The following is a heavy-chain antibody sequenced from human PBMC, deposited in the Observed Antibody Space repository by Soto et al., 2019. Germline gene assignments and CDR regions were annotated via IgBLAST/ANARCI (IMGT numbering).Heavy chain of an antibody. Sequence: QVQLQESGPGLVKPSETLSLTCTVSGGSINSYYWSWVRQPPGKGLEWIGYISNSGSTVYNPSLNSGARLSLDTSKTQFSLRLSSVTAADTAMYYCARHNIEGGYRYFENWGQGTLVTVSS. J-gene: IGHJ4*02. CDR2: ISNSGST. CDR1: GGSINSYY. CDR3: ARHNIEGGYRYFEN. V-gene: IGHV4-59*08. D-gene: IGHD1-26*01.